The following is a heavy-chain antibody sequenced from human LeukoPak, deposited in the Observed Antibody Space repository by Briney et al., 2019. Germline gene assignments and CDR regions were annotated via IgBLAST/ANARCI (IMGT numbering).Heavy chain of an antibody. CDR2: IHDSGTT. J-gene: IGHJ6*03. Sequence: SETLSLTCTVSGGSISSYYWSWIRQPPGKGLEWFGYIHDSGTTNYNPSLKSRVTISVDTSKNQFSLKLSSVTAADTAVYYCARGIVVVAQLGFYFYYMDVWGKGTTVTISS. CDR3: ARGIVVVAQLGFYFYYMDV. CDR1: GGSISSYY. D-gene: IGHD2-15*01. V-gene: IGHV4-59*08.